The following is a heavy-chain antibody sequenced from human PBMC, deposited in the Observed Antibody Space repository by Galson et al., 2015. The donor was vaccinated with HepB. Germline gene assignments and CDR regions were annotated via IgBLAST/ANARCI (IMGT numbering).Heavy chain of an antibody. V-gene: IGHV3-53*05. J-gene: IGHJ6*02. CDR3: ARRGCSTPSGYYALDA. D-gene: IGHD2-2*01. Sequence: DSVKDRFTISRDNSRNTLSLQMNSLRLEDTAIYYCARRGCSTPSGYYALDAWGQGTTVIVSS.